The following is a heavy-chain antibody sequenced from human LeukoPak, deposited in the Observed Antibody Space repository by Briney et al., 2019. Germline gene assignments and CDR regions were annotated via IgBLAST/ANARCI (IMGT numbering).Heavy chain of an antibody. J-gene: IGHJ4*02. CDR3: ARRGRYDYVWGSLEGDY. V-gene: IGHV4-4*02. CDR2: IYHSGST. CDR1: GGSISSSNW. Sequence: PSETLSLTFAVSGGSISSSNWWSWVRQPPGKGLEWIGEIYHSGSTNYNPSLKSRVTISVDESKNQFSLKLSSVTAADTAVYYCARRGRYDYVWGSLEGDYWGQGTLVTVSS. D-gene: IGHD3-16*01.